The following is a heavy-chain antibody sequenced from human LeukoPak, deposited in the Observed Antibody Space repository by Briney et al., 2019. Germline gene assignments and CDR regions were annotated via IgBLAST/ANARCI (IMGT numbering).Heavy chain of an antibody. CDR3: AKDKGLGAVAGNPYYYGMDV. CDR2: ISWNSGSI. D-gene: IGHD6-19*01. CDR1: GFTFDDYA. J-gene: IGHJ6*02. V-gene: IGHV3-9*01. Sequence: GRSLRLSCAASGFTFDDYAMHWVRQAPGKGLEWVSGISWNSGSIGYADSVKGRLTISRDNAKNSLYLQMNSLRAEDTALYYCAKDKGLGAVAGNPYYYGMDVWGQGTTVTVSS.